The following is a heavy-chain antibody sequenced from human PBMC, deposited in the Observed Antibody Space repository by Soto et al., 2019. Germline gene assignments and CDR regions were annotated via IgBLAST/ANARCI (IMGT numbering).Heavy chain of an antibody. CDR2: IRSKGNNYAT. J-gene: IGHJ6*03. CDR1: GFTFSGSA. D-gene: IGHD3-3*01. V-gene: IGHV3-73*01. Sequence: EVQLVESGGGLVQPGGSLKLSCAASGFTFSGSAMHWVRQASGKGLEWVGRIRSKGNNYATAYGASLTGRFTISRDDSKNTAYLHMNGLNTEDTAVYYCSRQASDFWSGKPQYYLDVWGKGTTVTVSS. CDR3: SRQASDFWSGKPQYYLDV.